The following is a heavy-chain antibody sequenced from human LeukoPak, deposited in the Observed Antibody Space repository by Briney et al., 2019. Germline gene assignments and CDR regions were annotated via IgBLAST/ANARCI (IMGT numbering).Heavy chain of an antibody. J-gene: IGHJ5*02. CDR1: GGSISSSSYY. CDR2: IYYSGST. V-gene: IGHV4-61*01. D-gene: IGHD6-6*01. CDR3: ARAPYSSSTRFDP. Sequence: SETLSLTCTVSGGSISSSSYYWSWIRQPPGKGLEWIGYIYYSGSTNYNPSLKSRVTISVDTSKNQFSLKLGSVTAADTAVYYCARAPYSSSTRFDPWGQGTLVTVSS.